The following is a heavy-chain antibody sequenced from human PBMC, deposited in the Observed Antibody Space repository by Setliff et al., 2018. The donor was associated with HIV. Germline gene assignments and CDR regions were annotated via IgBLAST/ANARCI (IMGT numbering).Heavy chain of an antibody. Sequence: ASVKVSCKASGYRFNTYGISWVRQAPGQGLEWMGWISPYNGDTRFAQSLQGRVTLTTDTSTNTAYMEMRTLRSDDTAVYYCVRGVTGDISGYYRDEYFQHWGQGTPVTVSS. CDR2: ISPYNGDT. J-gene: IGHJ1*01. CDR1: GYRFNTYG. D-gene: IGHD3-22*01. CDR3: VRGVTGDISGYYRDEYFQH. V-gene: IGHV1-18*01.